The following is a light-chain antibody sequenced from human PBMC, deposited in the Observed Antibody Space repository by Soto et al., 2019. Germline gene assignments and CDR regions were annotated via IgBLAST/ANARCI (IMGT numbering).Light chain of an antibody. CDR1: TGAVTSGYN. CDR3: LLYNGGAWV. Sequence: QTVVTQEPSLTVSPGGTVTLTCASSTGAVTSGYNPNLFQQKPGQAPRALIYSTSIKHSGTPARFSGSLFGGKAALTLSGVQPEDEAEYYCLLYNGGAWVFGGGTQLTVL. V-gene: IGLV7-43*01. J-gene: IGLJ3*02. CDR2: STS.